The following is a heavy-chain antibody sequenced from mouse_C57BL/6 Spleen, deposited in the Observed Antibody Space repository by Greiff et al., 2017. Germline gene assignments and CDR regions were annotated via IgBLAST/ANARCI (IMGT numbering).Heavy chain of an antibody. CDR2: IDPSDSET. V-gene: IGHV1-52*01. CDR3: ARDDGPPASWFAY. Sequence: VQLQQPGAELVRPGSSVKLSCKASGYTFTSYWMHWVKQRPIQGLEWIGNIDPSDSETHYNQKFKDKATLTVDKSSSTAYMQLSSLTSEDSVVYYCARDDGPPASWFAYWGQGTLVTVSA. J-gene: IGHJ3*01. D-gene: IGHD2-3*01. CDR1: GYTFTSYW.